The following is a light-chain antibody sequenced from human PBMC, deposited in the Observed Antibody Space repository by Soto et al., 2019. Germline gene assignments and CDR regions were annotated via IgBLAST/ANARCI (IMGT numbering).Light chain of an antibody. CDR2: QAS. CDR1: QTISSW. CDR3: QHYSGYPLT. J-gene: IGKJ4*01. Sequence: DIQMTQSPSTLSASVGDRVTITCRASQTISSWLAWFQQKPGKAPKLLIYQASNLQSGVPSRFSGSGSGTXFTLTISSLQPDDFATYYCQHYSGYPLTFGGGTKVDIK. V-gene: IGKV1-5*03.